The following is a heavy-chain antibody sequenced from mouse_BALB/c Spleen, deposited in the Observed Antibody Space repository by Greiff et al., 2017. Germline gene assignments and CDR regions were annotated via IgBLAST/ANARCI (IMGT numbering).Heavy chain of an antibody. CDR2: INPSNGRT. D-gene: IGHD1-1*01. CDR1: GYTFTSYW. V-gene: IGHV1S81*02. Sequence: QVQLQQPGAELVKPGASVKLSCKASGYTFTSYWMHWVKQRPGQGLEWIGEINPSNGRTNYNEKFTSKATLTVDKSSSTAYMQLSSLTSEDSAVYYCARKAYYYGSSYAMDYWGQGTSVTVAS. J-gene: IGHJ4*01. CDR3: ARKAYYYGSSYAMDY.